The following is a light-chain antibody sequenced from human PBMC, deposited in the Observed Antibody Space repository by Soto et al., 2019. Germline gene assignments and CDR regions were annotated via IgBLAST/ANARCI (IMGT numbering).Light chain of an antibody. CDR3: SSYTSRATHV. Sequence: QSALTQPASVSGSPGQSITISCTGTSSDVGGFNYVSWYQQDPDKAPKLIIYDVNNRPSGVSNRFSGSKSGNTASLTISGLQTEDEADYYCSSYTSRATHVFGTGTKVTVL. J-gene: IGLJ1*01. V-gene: IGLV2-14*03. CDR1: SSDVGGFNY. CDR2: DVN.